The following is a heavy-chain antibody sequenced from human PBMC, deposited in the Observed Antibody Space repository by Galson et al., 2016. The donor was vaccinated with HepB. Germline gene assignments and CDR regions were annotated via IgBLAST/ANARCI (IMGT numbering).Heavy chain of an antibody. V-gene: IGHV3-33*03. CDR3: AKRGAFCGGDCYGVFDY. Sequence: SLRLSCAASGFSLFNYAMHWVRQAPGKGLQWVALISFDGSDKYYTDSVRGRFTVSRDNSRNTLYLQMNSPRAEDTAIYYCAKRGAFCGGDCYGVFDYWGQGTLVTVSS. CDR2: ISFDGSDK. CDR1: GFSLFNYA. D-gene: IGHD2-21*02. J-gene: IGHJ4*02.